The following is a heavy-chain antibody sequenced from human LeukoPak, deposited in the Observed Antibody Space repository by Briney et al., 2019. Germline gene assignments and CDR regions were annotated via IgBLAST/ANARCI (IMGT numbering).Heavy chain of an antibody. CDR2: ISGSGGST. CDR3: AKGGDYGGNAGTFDI. J-gene: IGHJ3*02. D-gene: IGHD4-23*01. V-gene: IGHV3-23*01. CDR1: GFTFSSYA. Sequence: GGSLRLSCAASGFTFSSYAMSWVCQAPGKGLEWVSAISGSGGSTYYADSVKGRFTISRDNSKNTLYLQMNSLRAEDTAVYYCAKGGDYGGNAGTFDIWGQGTMVTVSS.